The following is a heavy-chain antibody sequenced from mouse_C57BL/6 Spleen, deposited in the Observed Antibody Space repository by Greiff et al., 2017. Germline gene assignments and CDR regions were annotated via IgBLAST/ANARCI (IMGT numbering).Heavy chain of an antibody. J-gene: IGHJ4*01. CDR2: ISSGSSTI. CDR3: ARPITTVVATRAMDY. D-gene: IGHD1-1*01. V-gene: IGHV5-17*01. Sequence: DVKLVESGGGLVKPGGSLKLSCAASGFTFSDYGMHWVRQAPEKGLEWVAYISSGSSTIYYADTVKGRFTISRDNAKNTLFLQMTSLRSEDTAMYYCARPITTVVATRAMDYWGQGTSVTVSS. CDR1: GFTFSDYG.